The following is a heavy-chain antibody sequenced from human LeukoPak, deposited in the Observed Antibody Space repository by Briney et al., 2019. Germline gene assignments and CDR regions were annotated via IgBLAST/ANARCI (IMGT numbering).Heavy chain of an antibody. CDR2: IRPSGDNT. Sequence: GSLRLSCAASGFTFSSYDMTWVRQAPGRGLEWVSSIRPSGDNTYYADSVKGRFTISRDNSKNTLYLQMNSLRAEDTAVYYCAREGFSDYWGQGTLVTVSS. J-gene: IGHJ4*02. CDR3: AREGFSDY. CDR1: GFTFSSYD. V-gene: IGHV3-23*01. D-gene: IGHD2/OR15-2a*01.